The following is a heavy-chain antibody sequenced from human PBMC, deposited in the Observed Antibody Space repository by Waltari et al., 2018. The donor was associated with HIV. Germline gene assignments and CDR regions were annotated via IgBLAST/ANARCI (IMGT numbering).Heavy chain of an antibody. Sequence: QVQLVQSGAEVKKPGASVKVSCQASQYTFTAFDINWVRQATGQGLEWMGWMNPKSGNTGYAEKFQGRVTMTRNTSTDTAYMELSSLRSDDTAMYYCTRGWTTRYYYGLDVWGQGTTVIVSS. CDR2: MNPKSGNT. CDR1: QYTFTAFD. V-gene: IGHV1-8*01. CDR3: TRGWTTRYYYGLDV. J-gene: IGHJ6*02. D-gene: IGHD4-17*01.